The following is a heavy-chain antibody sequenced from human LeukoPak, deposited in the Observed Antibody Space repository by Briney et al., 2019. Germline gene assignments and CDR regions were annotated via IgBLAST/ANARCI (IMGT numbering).Heavy chain of an antibody. CDR1: GYTFTSYY. J-gene: IGHJ4*02. D-gene: IGHD3-9*01. V-gene: IGHV1-46*01. CDR3: ARDLGSDILTGYKKYYFDY. Sequence: ASVKVSCKASGYTFTSYYVHWVRQAPGKGLEWMGIINPSGGYTGYAQKFQGRVTMTRDTSTSTVYMELSSLRSEDTGVYYCARDLGSDILTGYKKYYFDYWGQGTLVTVSS. CDR2: INPSGGYT.